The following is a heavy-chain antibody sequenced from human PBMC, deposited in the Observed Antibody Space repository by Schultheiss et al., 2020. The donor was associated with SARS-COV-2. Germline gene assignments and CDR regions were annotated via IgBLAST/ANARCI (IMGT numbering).Heavy chain of an antibody. CDR2: IYYSGST. CDR3: ARHKEQWLVRGDFDY. J-gene: IGHJ4*02. Sequence: SQTLSLTCTVSGGSISSYYWGWIRQPPGKGLEWIGSIYYSGSTYYNPSLKSRVTISVDTSKNQFSLQLNSVTPEDTAVYYCARHKEQWLVRGDFDYWGQGTLVTVSS. V-gene: IGHV4-39*07. CDR1: GGSISSYY. D-gene: IGHD6-19*01.